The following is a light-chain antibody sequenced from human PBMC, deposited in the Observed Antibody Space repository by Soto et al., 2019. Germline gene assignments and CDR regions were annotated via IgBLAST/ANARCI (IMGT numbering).Light chain of an antibody. CDR1: SGSIANNY. V-gene: IGLV6-57*01. J-gene: IGLJ2*01. CDR3: QSYDSYNQV. CDR2: EDD. Sequence: NFMLTQPHSVSESPGKTVTISCTRSSGSIANNYVQWYQQRPGSSPTTVIYEDDQRPSGVPDRFSGSIDSSSNSASLTISGLKTEDEADYYCQSYDSYNQVFGGGTKLTVL.